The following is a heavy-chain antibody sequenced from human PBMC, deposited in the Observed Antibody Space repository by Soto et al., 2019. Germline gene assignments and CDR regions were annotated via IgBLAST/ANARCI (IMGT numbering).Heavy chain of an antibody. J-gene: IGHJ4*02. Sequence: QVQLHESGPGLVKPSQTLSLTCTVSGGSINSGGYYWTWIRQHPGKGLELIGYIFYSRTTSYNPSLKSRVTISGGKSKNQLYLTLRSVTAAASDGYYCARESPVELAYYFDFWGQGTPVTVSS. CDR1: GGSINSGGYY. D-gene: IGHD3-16*01. CDR3: ARESPVELAYYFDF. CDR2: IFYSRTT. V-gene: IGHV4-31*03.